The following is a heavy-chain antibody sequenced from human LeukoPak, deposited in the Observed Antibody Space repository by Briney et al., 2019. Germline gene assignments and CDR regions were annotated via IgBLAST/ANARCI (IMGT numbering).Heavy chain of an antibody. V-gene: IGHV3-48*03. CDR1: GFTFSSYE. J-gene: IGHJ4*02. Sequence: GGSLRLSCAASGFTFSSYEMNWVRQAPGKGLEWVSYISSSGSTIYYADSVKGRFTISRDNARNSLFLQMNSLRAEDTAVYYCARDVQVATIYPLDYWGQGTLVTVSS. D-gene: IGHD5-12*01. CDR2: ISSSGSTI. CDR3: ARDVQVATIYPLDY.